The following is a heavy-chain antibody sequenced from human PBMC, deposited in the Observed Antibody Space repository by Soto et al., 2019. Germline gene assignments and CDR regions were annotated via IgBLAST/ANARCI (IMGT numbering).Heavy chain of an antibody. CDR3: AKAGGAAGTVDYFDY. CDR2: ISGSAGST. Sequence: GGSLRLSCAASGFTFNNYAINWVRQSPGKGLEWVSVISGSAGSTYYADSVKGRFTITRDNSKNTLYLQMSSLRAEDTAVYYCAKAGGAAGTVDYFDYWGQGTLVPVSS. V-gene: IGHV3-23*01. D-gene: IGHD6-13*01. J-gene: IGHJ4*02. CDR1: GFTFNNYA.